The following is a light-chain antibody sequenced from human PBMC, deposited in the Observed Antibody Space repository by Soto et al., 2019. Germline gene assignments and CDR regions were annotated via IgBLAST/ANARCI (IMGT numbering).Light chain of an antibody. J-gene: IGKJ1*01. Sequence: TQAPSSLATPQGRAWTGTCRSSQMVRGRTTWYQQRPGEAPKLLIYAASALRRGVPSRLSRRRSVTKFTLAIASLQPDDFATYYGQQYETFSGTFGPGTKVDIK. V-gene: IGKV1-5*01. CDR2: AAS. CDR1: QMVRGR. CDR3: QQYETFSGT.